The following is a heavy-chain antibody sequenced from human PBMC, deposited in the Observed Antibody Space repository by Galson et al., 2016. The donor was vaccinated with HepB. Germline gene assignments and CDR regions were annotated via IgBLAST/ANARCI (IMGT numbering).Heavy chain of an antibody. Sequence: SLRLSCAASGFTFRNYAMSWVRQAPGKGLEWLSSIGGSGSSIEQADSVKGQFTISRDNSKTTLYLQMNTLRPEDTAVYYCAKVEVRGFSSSWFDYWGQGTLVTVSS. CDR1: GFTFRNYA. CDR2: IGGSGSSI. D-gene: IGHD6-13*01. CDR3: AKVEVRGFSSSWFDY. J-gene: IGHJ5*01. V-gene: IGHV3-23*01.